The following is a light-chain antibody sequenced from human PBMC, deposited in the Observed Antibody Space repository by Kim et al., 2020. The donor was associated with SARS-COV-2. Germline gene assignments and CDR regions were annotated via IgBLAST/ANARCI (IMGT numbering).Light chain of an antibody. CDR3: QQSYSTPYT. CDR2: AAS. V-gene: IGKV1-39*01. Sequence: SASVGDRVTITCRASQSISSYLNWYQQKPGKAPKLLIYAASSLQSGVPSRFSGSRSGTDFTLTISSLQPEDFATYYCQQSYSTPYTFGQGTKLEIK. J-gene: IGKJ2*01. CDR1: QSISSY.